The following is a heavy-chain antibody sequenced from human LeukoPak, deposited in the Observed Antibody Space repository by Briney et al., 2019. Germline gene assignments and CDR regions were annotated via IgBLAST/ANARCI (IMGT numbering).Heavy chain of an antibody. D-gene: IGHD3-22*01. CDR2: INPNSGGT. Sequence: ASVKVSCKASGYTFTGYYMHWVRQAPGQGLEWMGWINPNSGGTNYAQKLQGRVTMTTDTSTSTAYMELRSLRSDDTAVYYCARIRRDYYDSSGYYGSSSGNDYWGQGTLVTVSS. J-gene: IGHJ4*02. CDR1: GYTFTGYY. V-gene: IGHV1-2*02. CDR3: ARIRRDYYDSSGYYGSSSGNDY.